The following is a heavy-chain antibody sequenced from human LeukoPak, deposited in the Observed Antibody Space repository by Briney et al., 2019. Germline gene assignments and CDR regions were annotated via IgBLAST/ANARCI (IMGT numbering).Heavy chain of an antibody. V-gene: IGHV3-30*02. J-gene: IGHJ5*02. CDR1: GFTFSTCG. CDR2: IHFDGSNK. Sequence: GGSLRLSCGASGFTFSTCGMHWVRQAPGKGLQWVAFIHFDGSNKYYADSVKGRFTISRDNSKNTLYLQMNSLRAEDTAVYYCASPFDPWGQGTLVTVSS. CDR3: ASPFDP.